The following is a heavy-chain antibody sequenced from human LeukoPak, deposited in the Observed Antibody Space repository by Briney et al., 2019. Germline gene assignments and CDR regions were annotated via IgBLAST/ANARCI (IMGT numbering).Heavy chain of an antibody. CDR3: ANQYGGNPKYSFDY. D-gene: IGHD4-23*01. Sequence: GGSLRLSCAASGFTFSIYAMSCVRQAPGKGLEWVSYISGSGGSTYYADSVKGRFTISRDNSKNTLYLQMNNLRAEDTGVYSCANQYGGNPKYSFDYWGEGTLVTVSS. CDR2: ISGSGGST. J-gene: IGHJ4*02. V-gene: IGHV3-23*01. CDR1: GFTFSIYA.